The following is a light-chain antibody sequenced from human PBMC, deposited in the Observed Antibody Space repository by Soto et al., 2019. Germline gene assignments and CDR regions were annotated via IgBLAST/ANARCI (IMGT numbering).Light chain of an antibody. Sequence: QSVLTQSPSASASLGASVKVTCTLSSGHSSYAIVWHQQQPGKGPRFLIRLNTDGSHNKGDGIPDRFSASSSGTERYLTISRLQSEDEADYYCQTWGSGIVFGGGTKLTVL. J-gene: IGLJ2*01. CDR3: QTWGSGIV. CDR2: LNTDGSH. CDR1: SGHSSYA. V-gene: IGLV4-69*01.